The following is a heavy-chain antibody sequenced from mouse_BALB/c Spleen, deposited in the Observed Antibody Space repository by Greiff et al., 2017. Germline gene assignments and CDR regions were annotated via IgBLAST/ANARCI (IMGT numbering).Heavy chain of an antibody. V-gene: IGHV2-4-1*01. CDR2: IWSGGST. Sequence: VQLVESGPGLVQPSQSLSITCTVSGFSLTSYGVHWVRQSPGKGLEWLGVIWSGGSTDYNAAFISRLSISKDNSKSQVFFKMNSLQADDTAIYYCARNSPLYYGSSYDYAMDYWGQGTSVTVSS. CDR3: ARNSPLYYGSSYDYAMDY. D-gene: IGHD1-1*01. CDR1: GFSLTSYG. J-gene: IGHJ4*01.